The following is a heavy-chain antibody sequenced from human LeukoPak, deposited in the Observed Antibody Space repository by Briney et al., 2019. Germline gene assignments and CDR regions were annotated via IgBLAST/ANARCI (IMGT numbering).Heavy chain of an antibody. Sequence: GASVTVSYTASGGTFNIYAISWVGQAPGQGREGGGGIIPIFGTANYAQKFQGRGTITTDESTSTAYMELSSLRSEDTAVYYCAREPGSYHGALAFDIWGQGAMVTVSS. J-gene: IGHJ3*02. CDR3: AREPGSYHGALAFDI. D-gene: IGHD1-26*01. CDR1: GGTFNIYA. V-gene: IGHV1-69*05. CDR2: IIPIFGTA.